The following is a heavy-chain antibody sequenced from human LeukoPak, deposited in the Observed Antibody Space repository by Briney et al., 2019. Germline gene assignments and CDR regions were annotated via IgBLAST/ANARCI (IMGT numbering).Heavy chain of an antibody. V-gene: IGHV1-8*03. CDR3: ARGNRHKGDYDFWSGYYYY. Sequence: ASVKVSCKASGYTFTSYDINWVRQATGQGLEWMGWMNPNSGNSGYAQKFQGRVTITRNTSISTAYMELSSLRSEDTAVYYCARGNRHKGDYDFWSGYYYYWGQGTLVTVSS. J-gene: IGHJ4*02. D-gene: IGHD3-3*01. CDR2: MNPNSGNS. CDR1: GYTFTSYD.